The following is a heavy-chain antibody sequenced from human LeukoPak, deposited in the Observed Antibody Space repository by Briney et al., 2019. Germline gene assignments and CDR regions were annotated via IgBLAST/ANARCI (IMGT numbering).Heavy chain of an antibody. CDR2: MYRTGST. CDR1: GGSISSYY. J-gene: IGHJ4*02. CDR3: ARGFRGDYRYFDY. D-gene: IGHD4-11*01. Sequence: SETLSLTCTVSGGSISSYYWSWIRQPPGKGLEWIGYMYRTGSTNYNPSLKSRVTITPDTSKNQFSLRLTSVTPADTAIYYCARGFRGDYRYFDYWGQGTLVTVSS. V-gene: IGHV4-59*01.